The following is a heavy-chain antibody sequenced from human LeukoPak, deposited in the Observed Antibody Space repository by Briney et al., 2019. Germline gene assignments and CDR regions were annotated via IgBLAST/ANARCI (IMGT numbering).Heavy chain of an antibody. V-gene: IGHV3-23*01. J-gene: IGHJ4*02. CDR2: ISGSCAST. CDR1: GLSLRRYA. D-gene: IGHD3-3*01. Sequence: GGSLRLSCSACGLSLRRYAMSWVRQPRAKGLDWVSSISGSCASTYYGDSVRGRFTISGDNSKTTVYVQMNSLRDEDTAVYYSAKGGQNYDFWRFNYWGRGTLVTVSS. CDR3: AKGGQNYDFWRFNY.